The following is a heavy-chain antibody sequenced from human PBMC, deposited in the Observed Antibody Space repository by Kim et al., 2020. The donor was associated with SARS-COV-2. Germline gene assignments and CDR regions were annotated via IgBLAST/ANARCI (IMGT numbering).Heavy chain of an antibody. CDR2: IYSKSGST. D-gene: IGHD3-10*01. CDR1: GFTFSSYA. Sequence: GGSLRLSCAASGFTFSSYAMGWVRQAPGRGLDWVSVIYSKSGSTYYADSVKGRFTISRDMSRNTLFLQMDSLTAEDTAVYYCAKRGDYGSGRGQFDSWGQGTLVTVSS. J-gene: IGHJ4*02. CDR3: AKRGDYGSGRGQFDS. V-gene: IGHV3-23*03.